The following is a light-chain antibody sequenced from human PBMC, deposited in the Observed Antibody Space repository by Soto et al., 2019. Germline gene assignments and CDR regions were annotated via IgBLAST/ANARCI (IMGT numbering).Light chain of an antibody. CDR2: GAS. J-gene: IGKJ4*01. CDR3: QQYLT. V-gene: IGKV3-20*01. CDR1: QSVSSSY. Sequence: EIVFTQSPGTLSLSPGERATLSCRASQSVSSSYLAWYQQKPGQAPRLLIYGASSRATGIPDRFSGSGSGTDFTLTISRLEPEDFSVYYCQQYLTFGGGTKVEIK.